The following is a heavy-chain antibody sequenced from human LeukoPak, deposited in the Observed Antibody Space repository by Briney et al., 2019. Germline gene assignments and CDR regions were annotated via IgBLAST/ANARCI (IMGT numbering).Heavy chain of an antibody. Sequence: ASVKVSCKASGYTFTSYGISWVRQAPGQGLEWMGWISAYNGNTNYAQKLQGRVTMTTDTSTSTAYMELRSLRSDDTAVYYCARERPSYYYDSSGSVDAFDIWGQGTRITVSS. D-gene: IGHD3-22*01. CDR1: GYTFTSYG. CDR2: ISAYNGNT. J-gene: IGHJ3*02. V-gene: IGHV1-18*01. CDR3: ARERPSYYYDSSGSVDAFDI.